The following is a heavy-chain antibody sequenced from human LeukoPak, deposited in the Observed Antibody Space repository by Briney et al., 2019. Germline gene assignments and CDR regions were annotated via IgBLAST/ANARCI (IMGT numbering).Heavy chain of an antibody. V-gene: IGHV3-7*01. CDR3: ARDLVVANFDY. CDR2: IKQDGSEK. CDR1: GFTFSSYW. D-gene: IGHD2-8*02. Sequence: GGSLGLSCAASGFTFSSYWMSWVRQAPGKGLEWVANIKQDGSEKYYVDSVKGRFSISRDNAKNSLYLQMNSLRAEDTAVYYCARDLVVANFDYWGQGTLVTVSS. J-gene: IGHJ4*02.